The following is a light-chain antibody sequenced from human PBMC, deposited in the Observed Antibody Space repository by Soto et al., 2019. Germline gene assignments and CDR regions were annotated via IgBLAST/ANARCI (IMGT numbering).Light chain of an antibody. CDR2: AAS. CDR1: QGISNY. CDR3: QKYNSAPLT. V-gene: IGKV1-27*01. Sequence: DIHMTHSPSSLSASVGDRVTITRRASQGISNYLAWYQQKPGKVPKLLIYAASTLQSGVPSRFSGSGSGTDFTLTISSLQPEDVASYYCQKYNSAPLTFGGGTKVDI. J-gene: IGKJ4*01.